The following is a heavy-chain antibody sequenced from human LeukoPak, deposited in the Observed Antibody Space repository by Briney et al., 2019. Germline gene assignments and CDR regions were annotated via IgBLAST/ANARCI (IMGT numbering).Heavy chain of an antibody. CDR2: VNDGGSGT. D-gene: IGHD5-18*01. CDR1: GFTFSSYA. J-gene: IGHJ4*02. V-gene: IGHV3-23*01. CDR3: ANRFSYGPNEYFDY. Sequence: GGSLRLSCAASGFTFSSYAMDWVRQTPGKGLEWVSAVNDGGSGTYYADSVRGRFTISRDNSKNTLYLQMSSLRAEDTAVYYCANRFSYGPNEYFDYWGQGTLVTVSS.